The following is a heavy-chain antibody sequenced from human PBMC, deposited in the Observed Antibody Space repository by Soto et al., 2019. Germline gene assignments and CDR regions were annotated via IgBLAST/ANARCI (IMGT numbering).Heavy chain of an antibody. CDR1: GFTFSSYW. V-gene: IGHV3-74*01. J-gene: IGHJ6*02. CDR2: INSDETTT. Sequence: EVQLAESGGGLVQPGGSLRLSCAPSGFTFSSYWMHWVRQAPGKGLMWVSRINSDETTTGYADSLKGRFTISRDNAKNTLYLQMNSLRAEDTAVYYCARGLRNYYGVDVWGQGTTVTVSS. D-gene: IGHD2-21*01. CDR3: ARGLRNYYGVDV.